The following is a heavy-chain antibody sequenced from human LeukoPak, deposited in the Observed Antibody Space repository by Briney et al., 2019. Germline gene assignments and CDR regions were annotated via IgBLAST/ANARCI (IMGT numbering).Heavy chain of an antibody. D-gene: IGHD4-17*01. Sequence: SETLPLTCAVYGGSFSGYYWSWIRQPPGKGLEWIGEINHSGSTNYNPSLKSRVTISVDTSKNQFSLKLSSVTAADTAVYYCATPFAVTTERYYYGMDVWGQGTTVTVSS. CDR3: ATPFAVTTERYYYGMDV. CDR1: GGSFSGYY. J-gene: IGHJ6*02. V-gene: IGHV4-34*01. CDR2: INHSGST.